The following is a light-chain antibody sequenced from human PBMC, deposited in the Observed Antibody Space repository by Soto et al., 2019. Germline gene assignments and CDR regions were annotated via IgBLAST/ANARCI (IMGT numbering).Light chain of an antibody. CDR3: QQYGNSPPST. J-gene: IGKJ2*01. V-gene: IGKV3-20*01. CDR1: QSVRSNY. Sequence: ETVLTQSPGTLSLSPGERATLSCRASQSVRSNYLAWYQQKPGQAPRLLIYGASTRATGIPDRFSGSGSGTDFPLTISRLEPEDLAVYYCQQYGNSPPSTFGQGTKLDIK. CDR2: GAS.